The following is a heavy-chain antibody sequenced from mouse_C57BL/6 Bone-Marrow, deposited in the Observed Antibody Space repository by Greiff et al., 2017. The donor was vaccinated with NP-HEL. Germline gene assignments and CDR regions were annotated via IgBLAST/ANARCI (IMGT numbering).Heavy chain of an antibody. CDR2: IDPSDSYT. J-gene: IGHJ1*03. Sequence: QVQLQQPGAELVMPGASVKLSCKASGYTFTSYWMHWVKQRPGQGLEWIGEIDPSDSYTNYNQKFKGKSTLTVDKSSSTAYMQLSSLTSEDSAVYYCARREMVTPHWYFDVWGTGTTVTVSS. CDR3: ARREMVTPHWYFDV. V-gene: IGHV1-69*01. D-gene: IGHD2-3*01. CDR1: GYTFTSYW.